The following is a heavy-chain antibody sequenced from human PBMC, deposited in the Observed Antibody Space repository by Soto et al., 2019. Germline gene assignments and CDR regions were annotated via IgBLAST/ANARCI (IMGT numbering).Heavy chain of an antibody. CDR3: ARSPYYYGSGSLDY. D-gene: IGHD3-10*01. V-gene: IGHV4-34*01. CDR1: GGSFSGYY. J-gene: IGHJ4*02. CDR2: INHSGST. Sequence: PSETLSLTWAVYGGSFSGYYWSWIRQPPGKGLEWIGEINHSGSTNYNPSLKSRVTISVDTSKNQFSLKLSSVTAADTAVYYCARSPYYYGSGSLDYWGQGTLVTVSS.